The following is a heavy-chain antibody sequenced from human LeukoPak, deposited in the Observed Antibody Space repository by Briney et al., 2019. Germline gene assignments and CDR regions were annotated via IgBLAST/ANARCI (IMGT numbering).Heavy chain of an antibody. CDR2: IHYTGST. Sequence: PSETLSLTCTVSGGSVNSYSWSWIRQPPGKGLEYIGYIHYTGSTNYNPSLKSRVTMSVDTSKNQFSLKLSSVTAADTAVYYCARGSWIQSSPAIYYFDYWGQGTLVTVSS. J-gene: IGHJ4*02. D-gene: IGHD5-18*01. CDR3: ARGSWIQSSPAIYYFDY. CDR1: GGSVNSYS. V-gene: IGHV4-59*02.